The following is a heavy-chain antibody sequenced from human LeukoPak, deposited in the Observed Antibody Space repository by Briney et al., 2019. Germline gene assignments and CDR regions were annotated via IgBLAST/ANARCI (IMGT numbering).Heavy chain of an antibody. V-gene: IGHV4-4*07. D-gene: IGHD1-26*01. Sequence: SETLSLTCTVSGGSINNYYWSWIRQPAGKGLEWIGRIYTTGSTNYNPSLKSRITMSVDTSKNQVSLKLSSVTAADTAVYYCARSGSYSGPYVYWGQGTVVTVSS. CDR2: IYTTGST. CDR3: ARSGSYSGPYVY. J-gene: IGHJ4*02. CDR1: GGSINNYY.